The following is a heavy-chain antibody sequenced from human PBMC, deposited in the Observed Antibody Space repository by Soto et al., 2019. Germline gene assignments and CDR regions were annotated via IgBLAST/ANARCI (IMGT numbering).Heavy chain of an antibody. CDR1: GDSTSSYY. J-gene: IGHJ4*02. D-gene: IGHD6-13*01. Sequence: SETLSLTCTVSGDSTSSYYWSWIRQPPGKGLEWIGYIFYSGSTNYNPSLKSRVTISVDTSKNQFSLKLTSVTAADTAVYYCARHPLKYTNRYYFDYWGPGTLVTVSS. CDR2: IFYSGST. CDR3: ARHPLKYTNRYYFDY. V-gene: IGHV4-59*08.